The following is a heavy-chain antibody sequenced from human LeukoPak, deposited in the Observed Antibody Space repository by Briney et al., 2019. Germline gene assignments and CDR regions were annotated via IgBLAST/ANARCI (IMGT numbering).Heavy chain of an antibody. V-gene: IGHV4-39*01. J-gene: IGHJ4*02. CDR3: ARHRVDFWSGYYLPLDY. Sequence: PSQTLSPTRTVSGRSISSSSYYWGWLRQPPGKGLQWIGSIDYSGSTYYNPSLKSRVTISVDTSKNQFSLKLSSVTAADTAVYYCARHRVDFWSGYYLPLDYWGQGTLVTVSS. D-gene: IGHD3-3*01. CDR2: IDYSGST. CDR1: GRSISSSSYY.